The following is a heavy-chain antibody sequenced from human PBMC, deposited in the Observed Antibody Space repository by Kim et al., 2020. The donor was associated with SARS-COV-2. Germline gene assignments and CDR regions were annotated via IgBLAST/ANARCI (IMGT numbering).Heavy chain of an antibody. CDR2: INIGNGNI. CDR3: ARDRSVSLTMVRWGDKFRDDFFFDY. D-gene: IGHD3-10*01. CDR1: GYTFTYYT. Sequence: ASVKVSCKASGYTFTYYTMHWVRQAPGQRLEWMGWINIGNGNIRYSERFQGRVTITRDTYANTAYMDLSSLTSEDTAVYYCARDRSVSLTMVRWGDKFRDDFFFDYCGPGTLVTVSS. J-gene: IGHJ4*02. V-gene: IGHV1-3*04.